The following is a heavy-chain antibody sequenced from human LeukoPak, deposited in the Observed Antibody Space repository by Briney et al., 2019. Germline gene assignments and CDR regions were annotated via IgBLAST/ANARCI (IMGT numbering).Heavy chain of an antibody. Sequence: QPGGSLRLSCAASGFTFSSYGMSWVRQAPGKWLEWVSAISGSGGSTYYADSVKGRFTISRDNSKNTLYLQMNSLRAEDTAVYYCAKELSGSYLYYYYYYYMDVWGKGTTVTISS. CDR1: GFTFSSYG. CDR2: ISGSGGST. V-gene: IGHV3-23*01. D-gene: IGHD1-26*01. J-gene: IGHJ6*03. CDR3: AKELSGSYLYYYYYYYMDV.